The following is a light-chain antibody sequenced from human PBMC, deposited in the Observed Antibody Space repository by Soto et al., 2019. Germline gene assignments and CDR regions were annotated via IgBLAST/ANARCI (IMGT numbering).Light chain of an antibody. CDR1: QSINKW. CDR2: DAS. V-gene: IGKV1-39*01. CDR3: QQSYTTPWT. J-gene: IGKJ1*01. Sequence: DIQMTQSPSTLSASIGDRVTITCRASQSINKWLAWHQQKPGKAPKLLIYDASSLQSGVPPRFSGSGSGTDFTLTISSLQPEDFTTYYCQQSYTTPWTFGQGTKVDIK.